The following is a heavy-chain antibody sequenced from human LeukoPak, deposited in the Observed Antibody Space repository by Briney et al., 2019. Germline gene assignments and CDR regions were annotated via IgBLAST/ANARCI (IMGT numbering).Heavy chain of an antibody. V-gene: IGHV3-48*03. CDR1: GFTFSSYE. CDR2: ISSSGSTI. D-gene: IGHD1-26*01. J-gene: IGHJ4*02. CDR3: AREGEKWELLAWRNFDY. Sequence: GGSLRLSCAASGFTFSSYEMNWVRQAPGKGLEWVSYISSSGSTIYYAESVKGRFTISRDNAKNSLYLQMNSLRAEDTAVYYCAREGEKWELLAWRNFDYWGQGTLVTVSS.